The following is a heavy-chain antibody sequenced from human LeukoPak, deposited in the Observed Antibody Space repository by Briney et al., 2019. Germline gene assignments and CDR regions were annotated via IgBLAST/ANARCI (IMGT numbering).Heavy chain of an antibody. J-gene: IGHJ4*02. CDR3: ARDFVNAGGPIVPAALD. CDR2: MSSDGSNK. D-gene: IGHD2-2*01. Sequence: GGSLRLSCAASGFTFSSYAMHWVRQAPGKGLEWVAVMSSDGSNKYYADSVKGRFTISRDNSKNTLYLQMNSLRAEDTAVYYCARDFVNAGGPIVPAALDWGQGALVTVSS. V-gene: IGHV3-30-3*01. CDR1: GFTFSSYA.